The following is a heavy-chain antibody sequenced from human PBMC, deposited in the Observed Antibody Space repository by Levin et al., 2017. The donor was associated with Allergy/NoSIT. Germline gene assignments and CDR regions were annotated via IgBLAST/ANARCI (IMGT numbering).Heavy chain of an antibody. CDR2: IYWNDDK. D-gene: IGHD1-26*01. CDR1: GFSLSTSGVG. V-gene: IGHV2-5*01. J-gene: IGHJ4*02. CDR3: AHRYALRWELLAYFDY. Sequence: SGPTLVKPTQTLTLTCTFSGFSLSTSGVGVGWIRQPPGKALEWLALIYWNDDKRYSPSLKSRLTITKDTSKNQVVLTMTNMDPVDTATYYCAHRYALRWELLAYFDYWGQGTLVTVSS.